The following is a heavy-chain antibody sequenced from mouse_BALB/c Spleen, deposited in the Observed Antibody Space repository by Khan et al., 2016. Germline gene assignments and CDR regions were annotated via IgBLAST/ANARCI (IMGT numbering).Heavy chain of an antibody. CDR1: GFDFRRYW. V-gene: IGHV4-1*02. D-gene: IGHD1-1*01. Sequence: EVQLVESGGGLVQPGGSLKLSCAASGFDFRRYWMSWVRQAPGRGLEWIGEINPDSSTKNYTPSLKDKFIISRDNAKNTLYLQMSKVRSEDTALYYCTRLYYYGCSDYWGQGTTLTVSS. CDR2: INPDSSTK. J-gene: IGHJ2*01. CDR3: TRLYYYGCSDY.